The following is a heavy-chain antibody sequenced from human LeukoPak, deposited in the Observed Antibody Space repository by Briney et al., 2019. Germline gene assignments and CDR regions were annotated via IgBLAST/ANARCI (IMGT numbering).Heavy chain of an antibody. CDR1: GASVSSSC. CDR2: IHHSGST. Sequence: SESQSLTWTVSGASVSSSCWSWVRQPARKGLEWIGYIHHSGSTNYNPSLKSRVPISVDTPKHQFSLKLSSVTAVDTAVYYCARLYSSSWSDYWGQGTLVTVSS. CDR3: ARLYSSSWSDY. V-gene: IGHV4-59*08. D-gene: IGHD6-13*01. J-gene: IGHJ4*02.